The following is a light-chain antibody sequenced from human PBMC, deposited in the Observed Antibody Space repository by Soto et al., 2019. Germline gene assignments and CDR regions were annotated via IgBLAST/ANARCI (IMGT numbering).Light chain of an antibody. CDR1: QSISSR. Sequence: EIQMTQSPSTLSGFVVAIVKITVTASQSISSRLAWYQQKPGKAPKLLIYDASSLESGVPSRFSGSGSGTEFTLTITSLEPEDFAVYYCQKRSNWQINCGKGQRRAIK. CDR3: QKRSNWQIN. V-gene: IGKV1-5*01. CDR2: DAS. J-gene: IGKJ5*01.